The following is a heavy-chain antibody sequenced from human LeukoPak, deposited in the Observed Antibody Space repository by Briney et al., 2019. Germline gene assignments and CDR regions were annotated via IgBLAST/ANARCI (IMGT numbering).Heavy chain of an antibody. J-gene: IGHJ4*02. D-gene: IGHD6-19*01. CDR3: ARLQGQWLLHDY. Sequence: GGSLRLSCAASGFTFSSYGMHWVRQAPGKGLEWVAVISYDGSNKYYADSVKGRFTISRDNSKNTLYLQMNSLRAEDTAVYYCARLQGQWLLHDYWGQGTLVTVSS. CDR2: ISYDGSNK. CDR1: GFTFSSYG. V-gene: IGHV3-30*03.